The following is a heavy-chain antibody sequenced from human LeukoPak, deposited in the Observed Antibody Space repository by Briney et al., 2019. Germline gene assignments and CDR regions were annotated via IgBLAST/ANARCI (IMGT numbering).Heavy chain of an antibody. J-gene: IGHJ4*02. CDR3: ARDPEIPGTAMVRDLDY. V-gene: IGHV1-18*01. Sequence: ASVKVSCKASGYTFTSYGISWVRQAPGQGLEWMGWISAYNGNTNYAQKLQGRVTMTTDTSTSTAYMELRSLRSDDTAVYYCARDPEIPGTAMVRDLDYWGQGTLVTVSS. CDR2: ISAYNGNT. CDR1: GYTFTSYG. D-gene: IGHD5-18*01.